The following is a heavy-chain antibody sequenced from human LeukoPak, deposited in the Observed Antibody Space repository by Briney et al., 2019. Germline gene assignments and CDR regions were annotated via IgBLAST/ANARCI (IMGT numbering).Heavy chain of an antibody. CDR3: AKDGRYYGSGSYYNFDY. CDR2: IRYDGSNK. D-gene: IGHD3-10*01. V-gene: IGHV3-30*02. CDR1: GFTFSSYG. J-gene: IGHJ4*02. Sequence: GGSLRLSCAASGFTFSSYGMHWVRQAPGKGLEWVAFIRYDGSNKYYADSAKGRFTISRDNSKNTLYLQMNSLRAEDTAVYYCAKDGRYYGSGSYYNFDYWGQGTLVTVSS.